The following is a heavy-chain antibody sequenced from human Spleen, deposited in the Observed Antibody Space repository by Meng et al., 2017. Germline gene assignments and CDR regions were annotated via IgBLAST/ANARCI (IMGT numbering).Heavy chain of an antibody. CDR2: INTNTGNP. CDR1: GYTFTNYA. V-gene: IGHV7-4-1*02. Sequence: ASVKVSCKASGYTFTNYAMNWVRQAPGQGLEWMGWINTNTGNPTYGQGFTGRFVFSLDTSVSTAYLQISSLKAEDTAVYYCARESSMTTVTTFLRWFDPWGQGTLVTVSS. J-gene: IGHJ5*02. CDR3: ARESSMTTVTTFLRWFDP. D-gene: IGHD4-17*01.